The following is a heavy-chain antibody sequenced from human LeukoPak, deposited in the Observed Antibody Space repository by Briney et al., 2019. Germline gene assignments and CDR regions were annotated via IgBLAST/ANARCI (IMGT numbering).Heavy chain of an antibody. CDR3: AVRSGGYYSNYYFDY. D-gene: IGHD3-10*01. J-gene: IGHJ4*02. V-gene: IGHV3-20*04. Sequence: GGSLRLSCAASGFTFDDYGMSWVRQAPGKGLEWVSGINWNGGSTGYADSVKGRFTISRDNSKNTLYLQMNSLRAEDTAVYYCAVRSGGYYSNYYFDYWGQGTLVTVSS. CDR1: GFTFDDYG. CDR2: INWNGGST.